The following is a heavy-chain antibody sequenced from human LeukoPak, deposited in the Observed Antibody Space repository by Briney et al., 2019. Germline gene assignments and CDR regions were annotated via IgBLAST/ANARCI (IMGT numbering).Heavy chain of an antibody. CDR2: INPNSGGT. CDR3: ARGRINTSY. CDR1: GYSFTGYY. J-gene: IGHJ4*02. V-gene: IGHV1-2*02. Sequence: ASVKVSCKASGYSFTGYYMHWVRQAPGQGLEWLGWINPNSGGTNYAQKFQGRVTVTRDTSISTVYMELSRLASDDTAVYYCARGRINTSYWGQGTLVTVSS.